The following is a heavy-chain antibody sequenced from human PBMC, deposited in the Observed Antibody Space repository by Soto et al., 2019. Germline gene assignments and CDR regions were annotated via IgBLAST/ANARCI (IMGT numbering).Heavy chain of an antibody. V-gene: IGHV3-23*01. Sequence: PGGSLRLSCAASGFTFTKYAMSWVRLAPWQWLEWVSAIGGTGDSTYYEDSAKGRFIVSGDNSKNTLYMQMSSLRAEDTAVYYCAKDVGGWTGGKCYSSFDHWGQGTLVTVSS. J-gene: IGHJ4*02. CDR3: AKDVGGWTGGKCYSSFDH. D-gene: IGHD2-21*01. CDR1: GFTFTKYA. CDR2: IGGTGDST.